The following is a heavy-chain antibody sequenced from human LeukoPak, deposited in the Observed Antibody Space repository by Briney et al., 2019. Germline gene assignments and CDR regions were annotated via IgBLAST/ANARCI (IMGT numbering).Heavy chain of an antibody. Sequence: PSETLSLTCAVYGGSFSGYYWSWIRQPPGKGREWIGEINHSGSTNYNPSLKSRVTISVDTSKNQFSLKLSSVTAADTAVYYCARRRGYSYGLDYWGQGTLVTVSS. CDR3: ARRRGYSYGLDY. J-gene: IGHJ4*02. D-gene: IGHD5-18*01. CDR1: GGSFSGYY. V-gene: IGHV4-34*01. CDR2: INHSGST.